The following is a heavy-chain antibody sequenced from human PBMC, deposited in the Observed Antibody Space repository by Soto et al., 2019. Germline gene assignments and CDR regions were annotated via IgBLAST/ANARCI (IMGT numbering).Heavy chain of an antibody. J-gene: IGHJ6*02. CDR1: GFTFTSSA. V-gene: IGHV1-58*01. CDR2: IVVGSGNT. CDR3: AAGPLMITFGGVIVPYVYYGMDV. D-gene: IGHD3-16*02. Sequence: ASVKVSCKASGFTFTSSAVQWVRQARGQRLEWIGWIVVGSGNTNYAQKFQERVTITRDMSTSTAYMELSSLRSEDTAVYYCAAGPLMITFGGVIVPYVYYGMDVWGQGTTVTVSS.